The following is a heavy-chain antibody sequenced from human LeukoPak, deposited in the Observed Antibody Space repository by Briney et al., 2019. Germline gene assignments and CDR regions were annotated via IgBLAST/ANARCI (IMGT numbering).Heavy chain of an antibody. V-gene: IGHV3-74*01. J-gene: IGHJ4*02. CDR3: ARALRLAVNLDY. CDR1: GFTFSSYW. Sequence: GGSLRLSCAASGFTFSSYWMHWVRQAPGKGLVWVSRINSDGGSTSYADSVKGRFTISRDSAKNTLYLQMNRLRAEDTAVYYCARALRLAVNLDYWGQGTLVTVSS. D-gene: IGHD6-19*01. CDR2: INSDGGST.